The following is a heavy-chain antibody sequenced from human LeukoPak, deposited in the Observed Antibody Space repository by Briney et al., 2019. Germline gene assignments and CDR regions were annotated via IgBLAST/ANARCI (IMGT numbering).Heavy chain of an antibody. CDR3: ARAYYDFWSGYYDDYYYGMDV. CDR1: RLSFRSYG. J-gene: IGHJ6*02. D-gene: IGHD3-3*01. CDR2: IYYDGSNK. V-gene: IGHV3-30*02. Sequence: GGPWRLSCEAFRLSFRSYGMHWVRQAPGKGLEWVAFIYYDGSNKYYTDSVKGRFTISRDNSKNTLYLQMNSLRAEDTAVYYCARAYYDFWSGYYDDYYYGMDVWGQGTTVTVSS.